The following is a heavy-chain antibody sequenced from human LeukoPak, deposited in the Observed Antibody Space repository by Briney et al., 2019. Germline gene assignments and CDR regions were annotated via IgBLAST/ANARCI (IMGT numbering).Heavy chain of an antibody. Sequence: ASVKVSCKASGYTFNAYFIHWVRQAPGPGPEWVGYINPNVGATKYAEKFQGRVAMTRDTSINTAYMELSSVTSDDTALYFCARGGLSGGTSYYTWGQGTLVTVSS. J-gene: IGHJ5*02. V-gene: IGHV1-2*02. CDR2: INPNVGAT. D-gene: IGHD2-2*02. CDR1: GYTFNAYF. CDR3: ARGGLSGGTSYYT.